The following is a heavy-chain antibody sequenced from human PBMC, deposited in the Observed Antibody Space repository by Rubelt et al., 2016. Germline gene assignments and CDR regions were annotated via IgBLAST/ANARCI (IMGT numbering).Heavy chain of an antibody. Sequence: QVQLQESGPGLVKPSQTLSLTCTVSGGSISSGGYYWSWIRQHPGKGLEWIGYIYYSGSTYYNPSLKRRVTRSVDTSKNQFSRKLSSVTAADTAVYYCAREIYGSGSYSREFDYWGQGTLVTVSS. CDR1: GGSISSGGYY. D-gene: IGHD3-10*01. J-gene: IGHJ4*02. CDR2: IYYSGST. V-gene: IGHV4-31*03. CDR3: AREIYGSGSYSREFDY.